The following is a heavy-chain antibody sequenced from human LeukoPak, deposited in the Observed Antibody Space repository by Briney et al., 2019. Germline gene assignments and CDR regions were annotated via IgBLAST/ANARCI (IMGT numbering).Heavy chain of an antibody. CDR3: ARAGGGGYPFDY. D-gene: IGHD1-26*01. CDR2: ISSSSSYI. Sequence: GGSLRLSCAASGFTFSSYSMNWVRQAPGKGLEWVSSISSSSSYIYYADSVKGRFTISRDNAKNSLYLQMNSLRAEDTAVYYCARAGGGGYPFDYWGQGAPVTVSS. V-gene: IGHV3-21*01. J-gene: IGHJ4*02. CDR1: GFTFSSYS.